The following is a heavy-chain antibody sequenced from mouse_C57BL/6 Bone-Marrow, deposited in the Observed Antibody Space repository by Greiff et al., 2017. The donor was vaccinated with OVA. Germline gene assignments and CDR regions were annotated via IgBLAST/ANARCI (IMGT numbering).Heavy chain of an antibody. CDR1: GFNINDDY. Sequence: VQLKESGAELVRPGASVKLSCTASGFNINDDYMHWVKQRPEQGLEWIGWIDPENGDTEYASKFQGKATITADTSSNTAYLQLSSLTSEDTAVYYCTSYGNFDYGGQGTTLTVSS. CDR3: TSYGNFDY. V-gene: IGHV14-4*01. D-gene: IGHD2-1*01. J-gene: IGHJ2*01. CDR2: IDPENGDT.